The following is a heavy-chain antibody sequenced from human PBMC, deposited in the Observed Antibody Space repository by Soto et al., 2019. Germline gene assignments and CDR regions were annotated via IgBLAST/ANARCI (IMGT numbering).Heavy chain of an antibody. J-gene: IGHJ3*01. CDR1: GFSFVDYA. Sequence: EVQLAESGGGLVQPGRSLRISCEASGFSFVDYAMHWVRQVPGQGLEWVSGISWDGGYTGYADSVKGRFTISRDNAKKALYLQMNRLRVEDTALYYCVKDEGVCNTISCKDAFDYWGQGTKVTVS. CDR3: VKDEGVCNTISCKDAFDY. CDR2: ISWDGGYT. V-gene: IGHV3-9*01. D-gene: IGHD3-3*01.